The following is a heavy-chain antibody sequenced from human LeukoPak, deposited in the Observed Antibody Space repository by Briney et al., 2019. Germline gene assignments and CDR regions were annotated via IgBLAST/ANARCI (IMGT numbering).Heavy chain of an antibody. CDR3: ARDYRPWFGEFFGAFDI. Sequence: PGRSLRLSCAASGFTFSSYGMHWVRQAPGKGLEWVAVISYDGSNKYYADSVKGRFTISRDNSKNTLYLQMNSLRAEDTAVYYCARDYRPWFGEFFGAFDIWGQGTMVTVSS. CDR2: ISYDGSNK. V-gene: IGHV3-30*19. J-gene: IGHJ3*02. D-gene: IGHD3-10*01. CDR1: GFTFSSYG.